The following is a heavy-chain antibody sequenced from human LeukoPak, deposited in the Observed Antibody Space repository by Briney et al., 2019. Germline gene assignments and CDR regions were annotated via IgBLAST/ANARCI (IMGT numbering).Heavy chain of an antibody. V-gene: IGHV1-69*02. CDR2: IIPILGIA. J-gene: IGHJ4*02. CDR3: ARVRYCSSTSCYTFDY. D-gene: IGHD2-2*02. Sequence: VKLSCKASAGTPSSYTIRWIRQAPGQGLEWMGRIIPILGIANYAQKFQGRVTITADKSTSTAYMELSSLRSEDTAVYYCARVRYCSSTSCYTFDYWGQGTLVTVSS. CDR1: AGTPSSYT.